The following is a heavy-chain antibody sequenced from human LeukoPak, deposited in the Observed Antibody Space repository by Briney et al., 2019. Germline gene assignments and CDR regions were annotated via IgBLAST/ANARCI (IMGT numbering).Heavy chain of an antibody. Sequence: GGSLRLSCAASGFTFSSYGMHWVRQAPGKGLEWVAFIRYDGSNKYYADSVKGRFTISRDNSKNTLYLQMNSLRAEDTAVYYCAKDGAYIAAAPDYWGQGTLVTVSS. V-gene: IGHV3-30*02. CDR1: GFTFSSYG. CDR2: IRYDGSNK. CDR3: AKDGAYIAAAPDY. D-gene: IGHD6-13*01. J-gene: IGHJ4*02.